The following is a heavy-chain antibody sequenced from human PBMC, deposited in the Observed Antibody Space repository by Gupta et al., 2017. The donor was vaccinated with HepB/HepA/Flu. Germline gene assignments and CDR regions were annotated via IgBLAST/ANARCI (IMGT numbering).Heavy chain of an antibody. Sequence: QVQLVQSGAEVKKPGSSVKVSCKASGGTFSSYAISWVRQAPGQGLEWMGRIIPILGIANYAQKFQGRVTITADKSTSTAYMELSSLRSEDTAVYYCASAPLTCSGGSCYLDYGMDVWGQGTTVTVSS. D-gene: IGHD2-15*01. CDR1: GGTFSSYA. V-gene: IGHV1-69*04. CDR3: ASAPLTCSGGSCYLDYGMDV. J-gene: IGHJ6*02. CDR2: IIPILGIA.